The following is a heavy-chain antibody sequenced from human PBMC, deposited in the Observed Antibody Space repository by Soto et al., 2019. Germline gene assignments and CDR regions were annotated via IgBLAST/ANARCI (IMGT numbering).Heavy chain of an antibody. CDR2: ISGSGGST. CDR3: AKASRQVGYSYGSPLYYFDY. V-gene: IGHV3-23*01. D-gene: IGHD5-18*01. CDR1: GFTFSSYA. Sequence: GGSLRLSCAASGFTFSSYAMSWVRQAPGKGLEWVSAISGSGGSTYYADSVKGRFTISRDNSKNTLYLQMNSLRAEDTAVYYCAKASRQVGYSYGSPLYYFDYWGQGTLVTVSS. J-gene: IGHJ4*02.